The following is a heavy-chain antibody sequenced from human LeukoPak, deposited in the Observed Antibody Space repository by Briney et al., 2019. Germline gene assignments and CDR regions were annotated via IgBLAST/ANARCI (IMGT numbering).Heavy chain of an antibody. CDR3: ARGGRDGYSPINY. CDR1: GGSLNSYY. D-gene: IGHD5-24*01. Sequence: PSETLSLICTVSGGSLNSYYWSWIPQPPGKGLEWIGYIYYSGSTNYNPSLKSRVAMSVDTSKNQFSLKLSSLTAADTAVYYCARGGRDGYSPINYWGQGILVTVSS. J-gene: IGHJ4*02. V-gene: IGHV4-59*01. CDR2: IYYSGST.